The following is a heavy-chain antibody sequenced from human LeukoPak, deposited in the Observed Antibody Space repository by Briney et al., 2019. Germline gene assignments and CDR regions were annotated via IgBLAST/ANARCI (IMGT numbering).Heavy chain of an antibody. V-gene: IGHV1-24*01. D-gene: IGHD2-2*01. CDR1: GYTLTELS. Sequence: ASVKVSCKVSGYTLTELSMHWVRQAPGKGLEWMGGFDPEDGETIYAQKFQGRVTMTEDTSTDTAYMELSSLRSEDTAAYYCARDRYCSSTSCSNWFDPWGQGTLVTVSS. CDR3: ARDRYCSSTSCSNWFDP. J-gene: IGHJ5*02. CDR2: FDPEDGET.